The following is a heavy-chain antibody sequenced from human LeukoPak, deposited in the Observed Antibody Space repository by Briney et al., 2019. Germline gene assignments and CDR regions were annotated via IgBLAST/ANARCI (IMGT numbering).Heavy chain of an antibody. V-gene: IGHV1-18*04. CDR3: ARDLWLWSSTSRAHGY. Sequence: GASVKVSCKASGYSFTGFYLHWVRQAPGQGLEWMGWISACNGNTNYAQKLQGRVTMTTDTSTSTAYMELRSLRSDDTAVYYCARDLWLWSSTSRAHGYWGQGTLVTVSS. CDR1: GYSFTGFY. D-gene: IGHD2-2*01. J-gene: IGHJ4*02. CDR2: ISACNGNT.